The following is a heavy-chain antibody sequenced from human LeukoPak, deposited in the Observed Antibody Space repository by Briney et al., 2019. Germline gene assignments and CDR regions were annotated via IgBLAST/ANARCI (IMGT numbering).Heavy chain of an antibody. CDR2: ISYDGSNK. D-gene: IGHD3-10*01. Sequence: GGSQRLSCPAYALTLSSYAIHWVRQAPGKGLEWVAVISYDGSNKYYADSVKGRFTISRDNSKNTPYLQMNSLRAEDTGVYCCGRNGRGMAVNGGVDGVDICGQGTMVTVSS. J-gene: IGHJ3*02. CDR3: GRNGRGMAVNGGVDGVDI. CDR1: ALTLSSYA. V-gene: IGHV3-30-3*01.